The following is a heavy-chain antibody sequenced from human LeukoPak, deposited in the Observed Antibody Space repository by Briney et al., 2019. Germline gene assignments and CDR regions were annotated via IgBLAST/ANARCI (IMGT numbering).Heavy chain of an antibody. J-gene: IGHJ5*02. D-gene: IGHD2-15*01. Sequence: SVNVSCKASGYTFTSYGISWVRQAPGQGLEWMGWISAYNGNTNYAQKLQGRVTMTTDTSTSTAYMELRSLRSDDTAVYYCARVYCSGGSCYPRWFDPWGQGTLVTVSS. CDR2: ISAYNGNT. CDR3: ARVYCSGGSCYPRWFDP. V-gene: IGHV1-18*01. CDR1: GYTFTSYG.